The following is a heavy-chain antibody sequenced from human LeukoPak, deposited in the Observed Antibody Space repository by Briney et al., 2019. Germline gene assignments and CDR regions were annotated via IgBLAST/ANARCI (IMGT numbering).Heavy chain of an antibody. CDR1: GGTFSSYA. V-gene: IGHV1-69*13. Sequence: SVKVSSKASGGTFSSYAISWVRQTPGQGLEWMGGIIPIFGTANYAQKFQGRVTITADESTSTAYMELSSLRSEDTAVYYCAMGFYGDPGNYFDYWGQGTLVTVSS. CDR3: AMGFYGDPGNYFDY. D-gene: IGHD4-17*01. J-gene: IGHJ4*02. CDR2: IIPIFGTA.